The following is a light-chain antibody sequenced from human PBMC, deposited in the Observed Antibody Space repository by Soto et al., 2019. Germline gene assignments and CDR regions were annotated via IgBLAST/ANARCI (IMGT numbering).Light chain of an antibody. CDR1: SSDVGGYTY. V-gene: IGLV2-14*01. Sequence: QSALTQPASVSGSPGQSITISCTGTSSDVGGYTYVSWYQQHPGKAPKLMIYEVSNRPSGVSNRFSGSKSGNTASLTISGVQAEDEADYYCSSYTSSSTEVFGGGTKLTVL. CDR3: SSYTSSSTEV. CDR2: EVS. J-gene: IGLJ2*01.